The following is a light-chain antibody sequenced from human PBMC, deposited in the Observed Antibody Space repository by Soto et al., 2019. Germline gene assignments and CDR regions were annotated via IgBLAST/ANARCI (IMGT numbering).Light chain of an antibody. J-gene: IGKJ5*01. V-gene: IGKV3-20*01. CDR3: HQYGSSPRT. CDR1: QTVSSTY. Sequence: IVLTQSPGTLSLSPGDRATLSCRASQTVSSTYLAWYQHKPGQAPRLLIYGPSSRAAGIPDRFSGSGSGTDFTLTISRLEPEDFAVYYCHQYGSSPRTFGQGTRLEIK. CDR2: GPS.